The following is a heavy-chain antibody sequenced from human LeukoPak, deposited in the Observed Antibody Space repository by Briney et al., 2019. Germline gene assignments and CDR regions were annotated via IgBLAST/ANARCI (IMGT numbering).Heavy chain of an antibody. V-gene: IGHV3-23*01. CDR1: GFTFSSYA. J-gene: IGHJ4*02. D-gene: IGHD3-22*01. CDR3: AIMHRYYDGSGYWVQ. CDR2: ISTSGGST. Sequence: GGTLRLSCAASGFTFSSYAMSWVRQAPGKGLEWVSGISTSGGSTSYADSVKGRFTISRDNPRNTLYMQMNSLRAEDTAVYYCAIMHRYYDGSGYWVQWGQGTLVTVSS.